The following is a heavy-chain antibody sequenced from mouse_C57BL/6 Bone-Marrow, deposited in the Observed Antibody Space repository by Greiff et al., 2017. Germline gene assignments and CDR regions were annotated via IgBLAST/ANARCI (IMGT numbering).Heavy chain of an antibody. CDR3: ARRYYGSSLAWFAY. CDR1: GFTFSSYG. J-gene: IGHJ3*01. CDR2: ISSGGSYT. V-gene: IGHV5-6*02. D-gene: IGHD1-1*01. Sequence: EVKLMESGGDLVKPGGSLKLSCAASGFTFSSYGMSWVRQTPDKRLEWVATISSGGSYTYYPDSVKGRFTSSRDNAKNTLYLQMSSLKSEDTAMYYCARRYYGSSLAWFAYWGQGTLVTVSA.